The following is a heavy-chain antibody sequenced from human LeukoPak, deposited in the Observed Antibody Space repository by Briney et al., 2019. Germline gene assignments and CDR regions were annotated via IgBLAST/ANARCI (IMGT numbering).Heavy chain of an antibody. J-gene: IGHJ6*02. CDR2: INSDGSST. CDR1: GFTFSSYW. V-gene: IGHV3-74*01. CDR3: AKGYGYYYYGMDV. D-gene: IGHD1-1*01. Sequence: GGSLRLSCAPSGFTFSSYWMHWVRQAPGKGLVWVSRINSDGSSTSYADSVKGRFTISRDNAKNTLYLQMNSLRAEDTAVYYCAKGYGYYYYGMDVWGQRTTVTVSS.